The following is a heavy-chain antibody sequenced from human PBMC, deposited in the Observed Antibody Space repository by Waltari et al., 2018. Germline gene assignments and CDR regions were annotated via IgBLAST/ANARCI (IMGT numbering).Heavy chain of an antibody. Sequence: QVQLQQWGAGLLKPSETLSLTCAVYGGSFSGYYWSWIRQPPGKGLEWIGEINHSGSTNYNPSLESRVTISVDTSKNQFSLKLSSVTAADTAVYYCARREVAALGYWGQGTLVTVSS. CDR3: ARREVAALGY. CDR2: INHSGST. V-gene: IGHV4-34*01. CDR1: GGSFSGYY. J-gene: IGHJ4*02. D-gene: IGHD6-19*01.